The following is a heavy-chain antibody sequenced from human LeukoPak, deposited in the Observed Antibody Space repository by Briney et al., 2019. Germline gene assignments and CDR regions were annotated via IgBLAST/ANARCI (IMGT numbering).Heavy chain of an antibody. D-gene: IGHD4-23*01. CDR3: ARGRDYGGNWDFDY. V-gene: IGHV1-69*13. Sequence: SVKVSCKASGGTFSSYAISWVRQAPGQGLEWMGGIIPIFGTANYAQKFQGRVTITADGSTSTAYMELSSLRSEDTAVYYCARGRDYGGNWDFDYWGQGTLVTVSS. J-gene: IGHJ4*02. CDR2: IIPIFGTA. CDR1: GGTFSSYA.